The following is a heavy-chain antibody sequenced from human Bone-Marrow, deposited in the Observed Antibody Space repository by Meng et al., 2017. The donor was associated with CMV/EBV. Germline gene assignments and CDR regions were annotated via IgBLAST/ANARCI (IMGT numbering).Heavy chain of an antibody. V-gene: IGHV3-7*01. D-gene: IGHD2-15*01. CDR3: ARDRGDAWCGR. CDR2: INQDGSEK. J-gene: IGHJ4*02. Sequence: GESLKISCAASGFTFSSYWMGWVRQAPGKGLEWVANINQDGSEKYYVDSVKGRFTISRDNAKNSLYLQMNSLRAEDTAVYYCARDRGDAWCGRWGQGTLVTVSS. CDR1: GFTFSSYW.